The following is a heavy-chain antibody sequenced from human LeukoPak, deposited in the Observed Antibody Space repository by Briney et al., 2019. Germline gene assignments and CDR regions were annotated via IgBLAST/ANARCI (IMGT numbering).Heavy chain of an antibody. J-gene: IGHJ3*02. CDR1: GFTFSNYA. CDR3: AKGPEDGSGDAFDI. V-gene: IGHV3-23*01. Sequence: GGSLRLSCVVSGFTFSNYAMSWVRQAPGKGLEWVSAISGSGGSTYYADSVKGRFTISRDNSKNTLYLQMNSLRAEDTAVYYCAKGPEDGSGDAFDIWGQGTMVTVSS. CDR2: ISGSGGST. D-gene: IGHD3-10*01.